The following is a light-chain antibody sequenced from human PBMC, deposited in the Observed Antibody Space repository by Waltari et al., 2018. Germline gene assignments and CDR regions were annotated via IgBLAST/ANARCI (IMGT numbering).Light chain of an antibody. CDR2: DVT. J-gene: IGLJ1*01. CDR1: SSDVGNYAY. Sequence: QSALTQPASVSGSPGQSITISCTGTSSDVGNYAYVSLYQQHPGKAPKLMIYDVTNRPSGVSNRFSGSKSGNTASLTISGLQAQDEADYYCSSYTTSATLVFGTGTKVTVL. CDR3: SSYTTSATLV. V-gene: IGLV2-14*03.